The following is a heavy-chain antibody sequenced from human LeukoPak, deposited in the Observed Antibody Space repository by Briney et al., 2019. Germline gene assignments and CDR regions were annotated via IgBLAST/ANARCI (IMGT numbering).Heavy chain of an antibody. J-gene: IGHJ4*02. CDR3: AKALGSYSRGDFDY. Sequence: GGSLRLSCAASGFTFSNAWMSWVRQAPGKGLEWVGRIKSKTDGGTTDYAAPVKGRFTISRDDSKNTLYLQMNSLRAEDTAVYYCAKALGSYSRGDFDYWGQGTLVTVSS. V-gene: IGHV3-15*01. D-gene: IGHD1-26*01. CDR2: IKSKTDGGTT. CDR1: GFTFSNAW.